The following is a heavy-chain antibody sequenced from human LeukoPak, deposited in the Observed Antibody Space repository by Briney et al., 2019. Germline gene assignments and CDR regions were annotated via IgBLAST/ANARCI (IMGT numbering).Heavy chain of an antibody. J-gene: IGHJ4*02. CDR1: GYTFTSYD. V-gene: IGHV1-8*01. CDR3: ARDNDSRDPPHFDY. D-gene: IGHD3-16*01. Sequence: ASVKVSCKASGYTFTSYDINWVRQATGQGLEWMGWMNPNSGNTGYAQKFRGRVTITADKSTRTAYMELSSLRSEDTAVYYCARDNDSRDPPHFDYWGRGTLVTVSS. CDR2: MNPNSGNT.